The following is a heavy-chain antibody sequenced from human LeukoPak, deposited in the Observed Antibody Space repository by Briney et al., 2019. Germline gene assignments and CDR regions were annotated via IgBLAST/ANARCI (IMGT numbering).Heavy chain of an antibody. D-gene: IGHD5-24*01. J-gene: IGHJ4*02. Sequence: GGSLRLSCAASGFTFSHYSMNWVRQAPAKGLEWISYVGSSSGNTKYADSVKGRFTISGDKAKNSLYLQMNSLRVEDTAVYYCARDYKYAFDNWGQGTLVTVSS. V-gene: IGHV3-48*01. CDR3: ARDYKYAFDN. CDR1: GFTFSHYS. CDR2: VGSSSGNT.